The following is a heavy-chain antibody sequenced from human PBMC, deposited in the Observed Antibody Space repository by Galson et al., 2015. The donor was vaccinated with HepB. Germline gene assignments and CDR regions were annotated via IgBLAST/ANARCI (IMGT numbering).Heavy chain of an antibody. CDR3: AKEEGYGDLVYYYYGMDV. Sequence: SLRLSCAASGFTFSSYGMFWVRQAPGKGLEWVAVISYDGTNKYYADSVKGRFTISRDNSKNTVYLQMNSLRAEDTAVYYCAKEEGYGDLVYYYYGMDVWGQGTTVIVSS. D-gene: IGHD2-21*02. J-gene: IGHJ6*02. CDR1: GFTFSSYG. V-gene: IGHV3-30*18. CDR2: ISYDGTNK.